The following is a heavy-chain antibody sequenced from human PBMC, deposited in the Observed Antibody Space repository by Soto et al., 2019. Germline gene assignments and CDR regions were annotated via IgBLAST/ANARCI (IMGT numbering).Heavy chain of an antibody. J-gene: IGHJ6*02. Sequence: GASVKVSCKASGYTFTGYYMHWVRQAPGQGLEWMGWINPNSGGTNYAQKFQGWVTMTRDTSISTAYMELSRLRSDDTAVYYCARGMGFYCSSSDYYYRMDVWGQGTTVIVSS. CDR3: ARGMGFYCSSSDYYYRMDV. CDR1: GYTFTGYY. D-gene: IGHD6-6*01. CDR2: INPNSGGT. V-gene: IGHV1-2*04.